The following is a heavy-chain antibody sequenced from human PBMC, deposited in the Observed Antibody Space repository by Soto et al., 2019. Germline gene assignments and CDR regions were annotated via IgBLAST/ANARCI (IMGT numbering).Heavy chain of an antibody. J-gene: IGHJ5*02. Sequence: QVQLVQSGAEVKKPGSSVKVSCKASGGTFSSYAISWVRQAPGQGLEWMGGFIPIFGTANYAQKFQGRVTITADESTSTAYMELSSLRSEDTAVYYCAREIAAAAFSYNWFDPWGQGTLVTVSS. D-gene: IGHD6-13*01. V-gene: IGHV1-69*01. CDR2: FIPIFGTA. CDR3: AREIAAAAFSYNWFDP. CDR1: GGTFSSYA.